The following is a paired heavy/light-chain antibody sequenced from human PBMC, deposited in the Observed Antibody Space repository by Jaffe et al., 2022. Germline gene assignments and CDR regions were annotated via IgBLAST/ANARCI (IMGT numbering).Light chain of an antibody. Sequence: DIQMTQSPSTLSASVGDRVTITCRASQSISSWLAWYQQKPGKAPKLLIYKASSLESGVPSRFSGSGSGTEFTLTISSLQPDDFATYYCQQYNSYSPMTFGQGTKVEIK. V-gene: IGKV1-5*03. CDR1: QSISSW. CDR3: QQYNSYSPMT. J-gene: IGKJ1*01. CDR2: KAS.
Heavy chain of an antibody. Sequence: EVQLVESGGGLVQPGGSLRLSCAASGFTFSSYWMSWVRQAPGKGLEWVANIKQDGSEKYYVDSVKGRFTISRDNAKNSLYLQMNSLRAEDTAVYYCARARVAMVQGVIPSGEFDYWGQGTLVTVSS. CDR2: IKQDGSEK. J-gene: IGHJ4*02. CDR1: GFTFSSYW. CDR3: ARARVAMVQGVIPSGEFDY. D-gene: IGHD3-10*01. V-gene: IGHV3-7*01.